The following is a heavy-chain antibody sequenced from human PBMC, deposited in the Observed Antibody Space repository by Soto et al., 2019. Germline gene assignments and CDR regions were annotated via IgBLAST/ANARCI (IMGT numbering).Heavy chain of an antibody. J-gene: IGHJ6*02. CDR2: IAYSGTT. Sequence: QVRLQESGPGLVKPSQTLSLTCTVSGGSSRSGDCYWGWIRKPPEKGLEWIGYIAYSGTTYYSPSLKRRVTISSDESKNQFSLKLSSVTAADTAVYYCARRSSTSSYAMDVWGQGTTVTVSS. D-gene: IGHD2-2*01. CDR1: GGSSRSGDCY. V-gene: IGHV4-30-4*01. CDR3: ARRSSTSSYAMDV.